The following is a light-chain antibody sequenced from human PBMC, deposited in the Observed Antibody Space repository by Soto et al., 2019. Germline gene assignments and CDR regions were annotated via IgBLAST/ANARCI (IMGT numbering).Light chain of an antibody. Sequence: EIVLTQSPATLSLSPGDRATLSCRASQSIGIYLAWYQQTPGQSPRLLIYEAFHRATGVPGKFSSTGSGKDITLTISSLESEDFGIYYCLQRSTWPLTFGGGTRV. J-gene: IGKJ4*01. CDR3: LQRSTWPLT. CDR2: EAF. V-gene: IGKV3-11*01. CDR1: QSIGIY.